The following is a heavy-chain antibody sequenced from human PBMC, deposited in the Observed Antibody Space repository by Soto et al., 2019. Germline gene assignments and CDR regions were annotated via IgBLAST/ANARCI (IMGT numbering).Heavy chain of an antibody. CDR1: GGSISSYY. CDR2: IYYSGST. V-gene: IGHV4-59*01. D-gene: IGHD6-13*01. CDR3: ARDLAGGIPDY. J-gene: IGHJ4*02. Sequence: SETLSLTCSVSGGSISSYYWSWIRQPPGRGLEWIGYIYYSGSTNYNPSLKSRVTMSVGTPKNQFSLKLSSVTAADTAVYYCARDLAGGIPDYWGQGTRVTVSS.